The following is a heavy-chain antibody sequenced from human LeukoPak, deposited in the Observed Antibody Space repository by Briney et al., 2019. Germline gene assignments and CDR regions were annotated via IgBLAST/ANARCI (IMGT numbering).Heavy chain of an antibody. D-gene: IGHD3-10*01. V-gene: IGHV3-21*01. J-gene: IGHJ4*02. CDR2: IDSSGGYM. Sequence: PGGSLRLSCAASGFTFNTYSMNWARQAPGKGLEWVSSIDSSGGYMFYADSVKGRFTISRDNAKNSLYLQMNSLRAEDTAVYYCARGGYYGSGSVDPYWGQGTLVTVSS. CDR1: GFTFNTYS. CDR3: ARGGYYGSGSVDPY.